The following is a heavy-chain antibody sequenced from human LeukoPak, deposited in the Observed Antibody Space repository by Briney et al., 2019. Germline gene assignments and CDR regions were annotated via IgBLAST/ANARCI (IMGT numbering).Heavy chain of an antibody. D-gene: IGHD6-19*01. J-gene: IGHJ6*03. V-gene: IGHV5-51*01. CDR2: IYPGDSDT. CDR3: ARIAVAGTHYYYYMDV. Sequence: GESLKISCKGSGYSFTSYWIGWVRQMPGKGLEWVGIIYPGDSDTRYSPSFQGQVTISADKSISTAYLQWSSLKASDTAMYYCARIAVAGTHYYYYMDVWGKGTTVTISS. CDR1: GYSFTSYW.